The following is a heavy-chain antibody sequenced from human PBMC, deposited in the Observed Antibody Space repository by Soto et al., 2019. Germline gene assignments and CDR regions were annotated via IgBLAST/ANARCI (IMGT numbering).Heavy chain of an antibody. V-gene: IGHV4-30-4*01. J-gene: IGHJ4*02. CDR1: GGSISSGDYY. D-gene: IGHD2-15*01. CDR2: IYYSGST. Sequence: SETLSLTCTVSGGSISSGDYYWSWIRQPPGKGLEWIGYIYYSGSTYYNPSLKSRVTISVDTSKNQFSLKLSSVTAADTAVYYWARVRTVVKDFDYWGQGTLVTVSS. CDR3: ARVRTVVKDFDY.